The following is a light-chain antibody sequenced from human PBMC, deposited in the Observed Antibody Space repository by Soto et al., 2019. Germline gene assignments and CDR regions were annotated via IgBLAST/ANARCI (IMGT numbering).Light chain of an antibody. V-gene: IGKV3-15*01. CDR1: QVIGDT. CDR3: QRYNNWPLT. J-gene: IGKJ4*01. Sequence: EVVMTQSPATLSVSPWEGATLSCRGIQVIGDTLAWYQHKPGQTPRLLIYDTSTRATGVPARFSGSRSGTEFTLTINSLQSEDFAVYYCQRYNNWPLTFGGGTKVESK. CDR2: DTS.